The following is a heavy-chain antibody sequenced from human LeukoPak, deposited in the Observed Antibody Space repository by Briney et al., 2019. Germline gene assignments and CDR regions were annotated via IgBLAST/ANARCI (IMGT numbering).Heavy chain of an antibody. V-gene: IGHV3-9*02. CDR3: AKDLSPGGADS. Sequence: GGSLRLSCTVSGFTSYDYAMHWVRQTPEKGLEGVAGIYWSSVKRDYADSVKGRFTISRDNAKNSLYLQMNSLRVEDTALYYCAKDLSPGGADSWGQGTLVIVSS. J-gene: IGHJ5*02. CDR1: GFTSYDYA. CDR2: IYWSSVKR. D-gene: IGHD1-26*01.